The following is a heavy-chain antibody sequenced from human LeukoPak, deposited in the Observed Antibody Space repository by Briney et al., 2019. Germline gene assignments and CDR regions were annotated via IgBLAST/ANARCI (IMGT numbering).Heavy chain of an antibody. J-gene: IGHJ4*02. Sequence: PGGSLRLSCAASGFTFSSYAMGWVRQAAGHGLEWVSAITASGGNTYYADSVKGRFTISRDNSKNTLYLQVNSLRAEDTAVYYCAKGNGYSYGRYYFDYWGQGTLVTVSS. CDR1: GFTFSSYA. CDR3: AKGNGYSYGRYYFDY. CDR2: ITASGGNT. V-gene: IGHV3-23*01. D-gene: IGHD5-18*01.